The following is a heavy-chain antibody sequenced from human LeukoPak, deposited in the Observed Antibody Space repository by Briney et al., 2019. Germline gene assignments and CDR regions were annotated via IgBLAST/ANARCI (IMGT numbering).Heavy chain of an antibody. CDR1: GGSVSSGSYY. CDR3: ARDRAGSSWYDDYFDY. D-gene: IGHD6-13*01. V-gene: IGHV4-61*01. CDR2: IYYSGST. J-gene: IGHJ4*02. Sequence: PSETLSLTCTVSGGSVSSGSYYWSWIRQPPGKGLEWIGYIYYSGSTNYNPSLKSRVTISVDTSKNQFSLKLSSVTAADTAVYYCARDRAGSSWYDDYFDYWGQGTLVTVSS.